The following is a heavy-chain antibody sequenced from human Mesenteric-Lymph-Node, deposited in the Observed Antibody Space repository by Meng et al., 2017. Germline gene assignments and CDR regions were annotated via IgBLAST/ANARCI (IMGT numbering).Heavy chain of an antibody. D-gene: IGHD6-13*01. J-gene: IGHJ4*02. CDR1: GYTFTSYG. CDR3: ARVGGEQQLTTYYFDY. CDR2: ISAYNGNT. V-gene: IGHV1-18*01. Sequence: ASVKVSCKASGYTFTSYGISWVRQAPGQGLEWMGWISAYNGNTNYAQKLQGRVTMTTDTSTSTAYMELRNLRSDDTAVYYCARVGGEQQLTTYYFDYWGQGTLVTVSS.